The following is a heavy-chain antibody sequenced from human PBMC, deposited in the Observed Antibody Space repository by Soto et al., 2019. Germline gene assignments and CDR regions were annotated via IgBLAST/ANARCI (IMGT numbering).Heavy chain of an antibody. CDR2: ISISGTII. Sequence: EVHLVESGGGLIKPGGSLRLPGEGSGFISSDYERNWARQFPGKGLEWISYISISGTIIHYADSVKGRFTISRDNAKNSVYLQMNSLRVEDTAIYYCAREGGFDWFYPWGQGTLVTVSS. CDR3: AREGGFDWFYP. J-gene: IGHJ5*02. V-gene: IGHV3-48*03. CDR1: GFISSDYE.